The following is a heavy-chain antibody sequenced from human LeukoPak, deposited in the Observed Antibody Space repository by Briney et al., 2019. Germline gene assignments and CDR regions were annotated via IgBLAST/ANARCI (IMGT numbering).Heavy chain of an antibody. V-gene: IGHV3-30-3*01. CDR1: GFTFSSYA. Sequence: GRSLRLSCAASGFTFSSYAMHWVRQAPGKGLEWVAVISYDGSNKYYADSVKGRFTISRDNSKNTLYLQMNSLRAEDTAVYYCARSPWVWYYDSSGYYSDGFDPWGQGTLVTVSS. J-gene: IGHJ5*02. CDR2: ISYDGSNK. CDR3: ARSPWVWYYDSSGYYSDGFDP. D-gene: IGHD3-22*01.